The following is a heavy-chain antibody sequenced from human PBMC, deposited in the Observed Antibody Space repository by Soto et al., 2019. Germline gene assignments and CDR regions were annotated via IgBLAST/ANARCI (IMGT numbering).Heavy chain of an antibody. D-gene: IGHD6-13*01. J-gene: IGHJ3*02. CDR2: ISYDGSNK. Sequence: QVQLVESGGGVVQPGRSLRLSCAASGFTFSSYAMHWVRQAPGKGLEWVAVISYDGSNKYYADSVKGRFTISRDNSKNTLYLQMNSLRAEDTAVYYCAVLAGSSWQTWRDAFDIWGQGTMVTVSS. CDR1: GFTFSSYA. CDR3: AVLAGSSWQTWRDAFDI. V-gene: IGHV3-30-3*01.